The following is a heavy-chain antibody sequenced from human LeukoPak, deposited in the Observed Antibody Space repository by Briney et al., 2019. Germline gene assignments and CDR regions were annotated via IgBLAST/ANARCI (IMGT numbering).Heavy chain of an antibody. CDR3: VKHSGGVYGNSDS. CDR2: VGRSGVDT. CDR1: GFTFRSHE. Sequence: GGSLRLSCAASGFTFRSHEMKWVRQAPGKGLEWVSTVGRSGVDTYYADSVRGRFTISKDSSKNTLQMNSLSAEDTAIYYCVKHSGGVYGNSDSWGQGILVTVSS. J-gene: IGHJ4*02. V-gene: IGHV3-23*01. D-gene: IGHD1-1*01.